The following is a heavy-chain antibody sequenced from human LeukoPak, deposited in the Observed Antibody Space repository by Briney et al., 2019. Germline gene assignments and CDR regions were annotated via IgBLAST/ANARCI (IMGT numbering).Heavy chain of an antibody. CDR3: ARDSSSWYSY. J-gene: IGHJ4*02. Sequence: GGSLRLSCAASGFIFSSHAMHWVRQAPGKGLEWVAVIGYDGNEKYYADSVRGRFTISRDDSKNTLYLQMNSLRAEDTAVYYCARDSSSWYSYWGRGTLVTVSS. CDR1: GFIFSSHA. CDR2: IGYDGNEK. V-gene: IGHV3-33*01. D-gene: IGHD6-13*01.